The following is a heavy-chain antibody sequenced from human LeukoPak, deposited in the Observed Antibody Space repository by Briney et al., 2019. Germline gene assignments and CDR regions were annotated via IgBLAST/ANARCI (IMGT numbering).Heavy chain of an antibody. CDR2: IYYSGST. Sequence: PSETLSLTCTVSGGSISSSSYYWGWIRQPPGKGLEWIGSIYYSGSTYYNPSLKSRVTISVDTSKNQFSLKLSSVTAADTAVYYCARQAIFGVVINNWFDPWGQGTLVTASS. D-gene: IGHD3-3*01. V-gene: IGHV4-39*01. J-gene: IGHJ5*02. CDR3: ARQAIFGVVINNWFDP. CDR1: GGSISSSSYY.